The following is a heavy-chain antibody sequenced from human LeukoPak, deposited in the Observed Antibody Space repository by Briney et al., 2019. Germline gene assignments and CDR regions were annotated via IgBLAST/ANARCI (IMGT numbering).Heavy chain of an antibody. J-gene: IGHJ6*03. CDR3: TRGSLESNSPYYYYYMDV. CDR2: ISSSSSYI. CDR1: GFTFSSYS. V-gene: IGHV3-21*01. D-gene: IGHD3-3*01. Sequence: GGSLRLSCAASGFTFSSYSMNWVRQAPGKGLEWVSSISSSSSYIYYADSVKGRFTISRDNAKNSLYVQMHSLRAEDTAVYYCTRGSLESNSPYYYYYMDVWGKGTTVTVSS.